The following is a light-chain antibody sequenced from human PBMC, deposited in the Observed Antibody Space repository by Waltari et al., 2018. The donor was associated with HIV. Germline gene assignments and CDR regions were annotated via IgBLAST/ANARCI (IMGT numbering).Light chain of an antibody. CDR2: DVS. CDR1: QNINTF. J-gene: IGKJ4*01. CDR3: QQRSNWPLT. Sequence: EIVLTQSPVTLSLSPGERATFSCRASQNINTFLAWYQHIPGQAPRLLIYDVSNRATGIPARFSGSGSGTDFTLTISSLEPEDFAVYYCQQRSNWPLTFGGGTKVEMK. V-gene: IGKV3-11*01.